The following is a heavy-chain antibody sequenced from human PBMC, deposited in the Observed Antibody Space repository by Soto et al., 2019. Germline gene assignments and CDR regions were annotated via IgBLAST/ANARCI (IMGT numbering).Heavy chain of an antibody. V-gene: IGHV4-39*01. J-gene: IGHJ2*01. D-gene: IGHD3-3*01. Sequence: QLQLQESGPGLVKPSETLSLTCTVSGGSISSSSYYWGWIRQPPGKGLEWIGSIYYSGSTYYNPSLKSRVTISVDTSKNQFSLKLSSVTAADTAVYYCARHFEWHNGNWYFDLWGRGTLVTVSS. CDR2: IYYSGST. CDR3: ARHFEWHNGNWYFDL. CDR1: GGSISSSSYY.